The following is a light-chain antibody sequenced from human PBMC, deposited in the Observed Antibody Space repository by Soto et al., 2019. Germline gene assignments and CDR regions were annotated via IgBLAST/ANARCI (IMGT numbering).Light chain of an antibody. CDR3: QQRSNWPPVT. CDR1: QSVSSSY. J-gene: IGKJ4*01. Sequence: EIVLTQSPGTLSLSPGERATLSCRASQSVSSSYLAWYQQKPGQAPRLLIYDASSRATGIPDRFSGSGSATDFTLTISSLEPEDFGVYYCQQRSNWPPVTFGGGTKVDIK. V-gene: IGKV3D-20*02. CDR2: DAS.